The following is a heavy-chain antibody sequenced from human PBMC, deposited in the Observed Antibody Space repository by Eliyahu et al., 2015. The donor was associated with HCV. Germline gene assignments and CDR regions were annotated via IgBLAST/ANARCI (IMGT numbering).Heavy chain of an antibody. Sequence: EVQLLESGGGLVQPGGSLRLSCAASGFTFSSYAMSWVRQAPGKGLEWVSAISGSGGSTYYADSVKGRFTISRDNSKNTLYLQMNSLRAEDTAVYYCANLELMVYAMKDYYYYGMDVWGQGTTVTVSS. CDR2: ISGSGGST. CDR1: GFTFSSYA. D-gene: IGHD2-8*01. J-gene: IGHJ6*02. V-gene: IGHV3-23*01. CDR3: ANLELMVYAMKDYYYYGMDV.